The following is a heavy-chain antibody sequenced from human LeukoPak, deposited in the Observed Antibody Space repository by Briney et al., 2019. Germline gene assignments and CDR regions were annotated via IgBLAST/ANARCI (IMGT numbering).Heavy chain of an antibody. V-gene: IGHV1-46*01. CDR2: INPSGGST. D-gene: IGHD3-10*01. CDR3: AKDRSNSYGSGSSRNDYYYYGMDV. J-gene: IGHJ6*02. Sequence: ASVKVSCKASGYTFTSYYMHWVRQAPGQGLEWMGIINPSGGSTSYAQKFQGRVTMTRDTSTSTVYMELNSLRAEDTAVYYCAKDRSNSYGSGSSRNDYYYYGMDVWGQGTTVTVSS. CDR1: GYTFTSYY.